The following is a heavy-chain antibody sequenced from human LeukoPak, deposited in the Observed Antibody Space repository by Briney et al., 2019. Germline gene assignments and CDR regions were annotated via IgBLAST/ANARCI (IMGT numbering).Heavy chain of an antibody. Sequence: GGSLRLSRAASGFTLSTYAMSWVRQAPGKGLEWVSTISGSGGTTYYADSVKGRFTISRDNSRNTLYLQMNSLRAEDTAVYYCAKDHYDSSARYDAFDMWGQGTMVTVSS. CDR3: AKDHYDSSARYDAFDM. CDR2: ISGSGGTT. D-gene: IGHD3-22*01. V-gene: IGHV3-23*01. CDR1: GFTLSTYA. J-gene: IGHJ3*02.